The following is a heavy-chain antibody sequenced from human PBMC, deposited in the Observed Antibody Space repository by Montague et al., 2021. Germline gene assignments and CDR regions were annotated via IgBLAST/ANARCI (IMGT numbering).Heavy chain of an antibody. J-gene: IGHJ5*02. CDR3: AKQDYFVSGTSYKGFDP. Sequence: SETLSLTCTVSSGSIFHAHWSWVRQPPGKGLEWLGSMFYGGATSNNPSLKSRVTMSIDTSTKQFSLKLSFVTAADTAVYYCAKQDYFVSGTSYKGFDPWGQGILVTVSS. D-gene: IGHD3-10*01. V-gene: IGHV4-59*08. CDR2: MFYGGAT. CDR1: SGSIFHAH.